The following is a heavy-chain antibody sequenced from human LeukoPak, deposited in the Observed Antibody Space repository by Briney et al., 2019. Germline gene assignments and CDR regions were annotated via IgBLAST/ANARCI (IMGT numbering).Heavy chain of an antibody. Sequence: SSETLSLTCTVSGGSISSYYWSWIRQPAGKGLEWIGRIYTSGSTNYNPSLKSRVTMSVDTSKNQFSLKLSSVTAADTAVYYCARLRDGYTNYYYMDVWGKGTTVTVSS. V-gene: IGHV4-4*07. D-gene: IGHD5-24*01. CDR2: IYTSGST. CDR1: GGSISSYY. CDR3: ARLRDGYTNYYYMDV. J-gene: IGHJ6*03.